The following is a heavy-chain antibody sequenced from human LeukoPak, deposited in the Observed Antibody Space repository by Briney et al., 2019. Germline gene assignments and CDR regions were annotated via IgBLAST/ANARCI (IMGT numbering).Heavy chain of an antibody. CDR2: IKQDGSEK. CDR1: GFTFSSYW. Sequence: GGSLRLSCAASGFTFSSYWMSWVRQAPGNGLEWVANIKQDGSEKYYVDSVKGRFTISRDNAKNSLYLQMNSLRAEDTAVYYCASSALHYYYYYGMDVWGQGTTVTVSS. J-gene: IGHJ6*02. CDR3: ASSALHYYYYYGMDV. V-gene: IGHV3-7*01. D-gene: IGHD3-16*02.